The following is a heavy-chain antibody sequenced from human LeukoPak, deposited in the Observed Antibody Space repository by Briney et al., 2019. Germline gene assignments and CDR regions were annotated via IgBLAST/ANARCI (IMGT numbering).Heavy chain of an antibody. CDR3: ARVPLGVYYYDSSGYYYFDY. CDR1: GYTFTGYY. D-gene: IGHD3-22*01. CDR2: INPNSGGT. V-gene: IGHV1-2*02. J-gene: IGHJ4*02. Sequence: EASVKVSCKASGYTFTGYYMHWVRQAPGQGLEWMGWINPNSGGTNYAQKFQGRVTMTRDTPISTAYMELSRLRSDDTAVYYCARVPLGVYYYDSSGYYYFDYWGQGTLVTVSS.